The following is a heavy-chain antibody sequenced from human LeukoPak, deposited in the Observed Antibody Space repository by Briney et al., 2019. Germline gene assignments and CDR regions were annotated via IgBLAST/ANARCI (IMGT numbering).Heavy chain of an antibody. CDR1: GFTFSSYS. CDR3: GRTSYDYFDY. CDR2: ISSSSSYI. J-gene: IGHJ4*02. V-gene: IGHV3-21*01. D-gene: IGHD2-2*01. Sequence: PGGSLRLSCAASGFTFSSYSMNWVRQAPAKGLEWVSSISSSSSYIYYAASENGGFIISRDNAKKSLYLQMNRLTAEDTAVYYCGRTSYDYFDYWGQGTLVTVSS.